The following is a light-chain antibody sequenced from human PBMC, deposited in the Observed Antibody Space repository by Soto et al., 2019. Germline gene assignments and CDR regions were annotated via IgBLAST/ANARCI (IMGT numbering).Light chain of an antibody. CDR1: QGISSY. Sequence: DIQLTQSPSFLSASVGDRVTITCRASQGISSYLAWYQQKTGKAPKLLIYVASTLQSGVPSRFSGSGSGTEFTLTISSLQPEDFATYYCQQLNSYPSTFGQGTKLEIK. CDR2: VAS. CDR3: QQLNSYPST. J-gene: IGKJ2*02. V-gene: IGKV1-9*01.